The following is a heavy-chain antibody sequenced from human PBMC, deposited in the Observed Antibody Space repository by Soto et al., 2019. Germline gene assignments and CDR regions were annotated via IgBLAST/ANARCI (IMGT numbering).Heavy chain of an antibody. CDR1: GHTFTSYG. D-gene: IGHD2-2*01. Sequence: GASVKVSCKASGHTFTSYGISWVRQAPGQRLEWMGWINAYNGNTKYSQKFQGRVTITRDTSASTAYMELSSLRSEDTAVYYCARGRDIVVVPADYWGQGTLVTVSS. J-gene: IGHJ4*02. CDR3: ARGRDIVVVPADY. V-gene: IGHV1-18*01. CDR2: INAYNGNT.